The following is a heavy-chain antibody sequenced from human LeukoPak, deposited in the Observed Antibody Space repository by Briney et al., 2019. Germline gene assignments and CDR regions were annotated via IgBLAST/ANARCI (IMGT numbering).Heavy chain of an antibody. J-gene: IGHJ4*02. CDR2: IYYSGST. D-gene: IGHD6-19*01. V-gene: IGHV4-59*08. Sequence: SETLSLTCTVSGGSISSYYWSWIRQPPGKGLEWIGYIYYSGSTNYNPSLKSRVTISVDTSKNQFSLKLSSVTAADTAVYYCARGSDSSGWPVFDYWGQGTLVTVSS. CDR3: ARGSDSSGWPVFDY. CDR1: GGSISSYY.